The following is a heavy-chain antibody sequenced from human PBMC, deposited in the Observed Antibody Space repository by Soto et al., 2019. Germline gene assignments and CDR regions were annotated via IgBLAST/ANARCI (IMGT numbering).Heavy chain of an antibody. V-gene: IGHV4-31*03. CDR2: LYYSGNT. D-gene: IGHD6-13*01. Sequence: QVQLQESGPGLVKPSQILSLTCTVSGGSISSDDFYWSWIRQHPGKGLEWIGYLYYSGNTYYNPSLKSRVTILVDTSKNQFSLKVSSVTAADMAVYYCARLSGSWQSWFDPRGQGTLVTVSS. J-gene: IGHJ5*02. CDR3: ARLSGSWQSWFDP. CDR1: GGSISSDDFY.